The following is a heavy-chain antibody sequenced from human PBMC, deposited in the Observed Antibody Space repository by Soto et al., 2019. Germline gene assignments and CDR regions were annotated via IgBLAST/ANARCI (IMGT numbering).Heavy chain of an antibody. CDR3: ARCMGFDGSGYAFFDS. J-gene: IGHJ4*02. D-gene: IGHD3-10*01. Sequence: EVQLVESGGGLVKPGGSLRLSCAASGFTFSGHTINWVRQAPGKGLEWVSSVSSNSSYIYYADSVKGRFTVSRDNAEKSLYPQMNSLRAEDTAIYYCARCMGFDGSGYAFFDSWGQGTLVTVSS. V-gene: IGHV3-21*01. CDR2: VSSNSSYI. CDR1: GFTFSGHT.